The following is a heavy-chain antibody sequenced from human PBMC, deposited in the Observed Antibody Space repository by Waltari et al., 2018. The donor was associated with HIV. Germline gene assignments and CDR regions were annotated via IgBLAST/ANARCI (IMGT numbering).Heavy chain of an antibody. D-gene: IGHD5-18*01. CDR2: IKQDGSEK. J-gene: IGHJ3*02. Sequence: EVQLVESGGGLVQPGGSLRLSCAASGFTFSSYWMSWVRQAPGKGLEWVANIKQDGSEKYYVDSVKGRFTISRDNAKNSLYLQMNSLRAEDTAVYYCARDVDTAMVGGAFDIWGQGTMVTVSS. CDR3: ARDVDTAMVGGAFDI. V-gene: IGHV3-7*01. CDR1: GFTFSSYW.